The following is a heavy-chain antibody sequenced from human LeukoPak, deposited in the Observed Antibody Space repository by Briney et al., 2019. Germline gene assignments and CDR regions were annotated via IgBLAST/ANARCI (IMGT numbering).Heavy chain of an antibody. CDR2: IYTSGST. CDR3: ARAPDYYDSSGLDY. CDR1: GGSFSGYY. Sequence: SETLSLSCGVYGGSFSGYYWSWIRQPAGKGLEWIGRIYTSGSTNYNPSLKSRVTISVDTSKNQFSLKLSSVTAADTAVYYCARAPDYYDSSGLDYWGQGTLVTVSS. D-gene: IGHD3-22*01. J-gene: IGHJ4*02. V-gene: IGHV4-59*10.